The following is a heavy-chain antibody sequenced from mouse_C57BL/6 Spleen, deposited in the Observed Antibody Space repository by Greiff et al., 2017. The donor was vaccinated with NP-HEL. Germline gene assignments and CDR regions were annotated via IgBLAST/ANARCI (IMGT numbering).Heavy chain of an antibody. CDR3: ARFDGLWYFDV. CDR2: INPGSGGT. Sequence: QVQLKESGAELVRPGTSVKVSCKASGYAFTNYLIEWVKQRPGQGLEWIGVINPGSGGTNYNEKFKGKATLTADKSSSTAYMQLSSLTSEDSAVYFCARFDGLWYFDVWGTGTTVTVSS. V-gene: IGHV1-54*01. J-gene: IGHJ1*03. D-gene: IGHD2-3*01. CDR1: GYAFTNYL.